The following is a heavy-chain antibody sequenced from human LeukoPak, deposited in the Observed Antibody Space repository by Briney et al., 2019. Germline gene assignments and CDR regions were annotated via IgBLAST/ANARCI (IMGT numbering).Heavy chain of an antibody. CDR1: GGSISSYY. J-gene: IGHJ4*02. CDR2: IYTSGST. V-gene: IGHV4-4*07. D-gene: IGHD4-17*01. CDR3: ASQAGDGDYSDY. Sequence: SETLSLTCTVSGGSISSYYWSWIRQPAGKGLEWIGRIYTSGSTNYNPSLKSRVTTSVDTSKNQFSLKLSSVTAADTAVYYCASQAGDGDYSDYWGQGTLVTVSS.